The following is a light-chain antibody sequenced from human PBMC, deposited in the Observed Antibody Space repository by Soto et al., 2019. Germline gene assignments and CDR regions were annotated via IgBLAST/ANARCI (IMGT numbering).Light chain of an antibody. Sequence: EIVMTQSPAALSVSPGEGATLSCRASQGICSTLAWYQQKPGQTPRLLIYDASTRAAGVPARFSGSGSGTDFTLTINSLQSEDFAVYYCQQYNTWPPITFGQGTRLEI. CDR1: QGICST. J-gene: IGKJ5*01. CDR2: DAS. CDR3: QQYNTWPPIT. V-gene: IGKV3-15*01.